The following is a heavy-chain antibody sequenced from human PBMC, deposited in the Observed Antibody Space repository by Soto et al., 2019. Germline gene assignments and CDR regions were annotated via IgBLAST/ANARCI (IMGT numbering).Heavy chain of an antibody. CDR3: ARVVQFYDSRGYSFSYFDY. Sequence: SETLSLTCTVSGDSINSADYYWSWLRQPPGKGLEWIGYIYYSRSDYYNPSLGRRATITIDTSRNQFSLNLMSVTAADTAVYYCARVVQFYDSRGYSFSYFDYWGQGELVTVTS. V-gene: IGHV4-30-4*01. J-gene: IGHJ4*02. CDR1: GDSINSADYY. D-gene: IGHD3-22*01. CDR2: IYYSRSD.